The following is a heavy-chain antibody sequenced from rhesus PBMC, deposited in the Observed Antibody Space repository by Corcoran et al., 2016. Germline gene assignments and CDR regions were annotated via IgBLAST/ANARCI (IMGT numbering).Heavy chain of an antibody. D-gene: IGHD1-1*01. CDR1: GGSISSNY. CDR2: ISGSAGST. Sequence: QLQLQESGPGLVKPSETLSLTCAVSGGSISSNYWSWIRQPPGKGLEWIGRISGSAGSTDSNPSRKGRVTISTDTSKNQFSLKLSSVTAADTAVYYCARDNSWFEVGWVGYWGQGVLVTVSS. CDR3: ARDNSWFEVGWVGY. J-gene: IGHJ4*01. V-gene: IGHV4-173*01.